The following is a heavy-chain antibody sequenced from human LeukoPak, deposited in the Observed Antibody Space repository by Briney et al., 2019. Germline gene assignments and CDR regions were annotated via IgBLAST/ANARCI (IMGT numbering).Heavy chain of an antibody. CDR3: ARDERLLSFLK. V-gene: IGHV3-23*01. D-gene: IGHD3-3*01. Sequence: PGGSLRLSCAASGLTVSSNFMSWVRQAPGKGLEWVSGITGSGGSTYYADSVKGRFTISRDNSKNTLYLQMNSLRAEDTAIYYCARDERLLSFLKWGQGTLVTVSS. CDR1: GLTVSSNF. CDR2: ITGSGGST. J-gene: IGHJ4*02.